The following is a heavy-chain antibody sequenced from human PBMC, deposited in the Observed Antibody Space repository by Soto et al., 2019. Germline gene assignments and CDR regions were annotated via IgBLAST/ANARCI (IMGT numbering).Heavy chain of an antibody. D-gene: IGHD3-3*01. CDR3: ARDGGITISAYYYYGMDV. Sequence: SGVATALSLSSEYMQGVRQSPEKRLEWVAVIWYDGSNKYYADSVKGRFTISRDNSKNTLYLQMNSLRAEDTAVYYCARDGGITISAYYYYGMDVWGHGTTVTVSS. CDR1: ALSLSSEY. J-gene: IGHJ6*02. CDR2: IWYDGSNK. V-gene: IGHV3-33*01.